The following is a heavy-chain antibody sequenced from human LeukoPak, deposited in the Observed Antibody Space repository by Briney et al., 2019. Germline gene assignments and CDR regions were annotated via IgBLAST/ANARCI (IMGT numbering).Heavy chain of an antibody. CDR1: GGSITSSNYF. CDR2: IYYSGST. D-gene: IGHD2-2*01. J-gene: IGHJ4*02. CDR3: AGDSCSSTSCRRKFDN. Sequence: PSETLSLTCTVSGGSITSSNYFWGWIRQSPGKGLEWIGSIYYSGSTYYNPSLKSRVTISVETSKIQFSLKLSSVTAADSAVYYCAGDSCSSTSCRRKFDNWGQGTLVTVSS. V-gene: IGHV4-39*07.